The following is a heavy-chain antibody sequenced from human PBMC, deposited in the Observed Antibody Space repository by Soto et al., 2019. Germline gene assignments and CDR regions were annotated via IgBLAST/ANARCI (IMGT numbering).Heavy chain of an antibody. V-gene: IGHV5-10-1*01. J-gene: IGHJ6*02. CDR2: IDPSDSYT. D-gene: IGHD6-13*01. Sequence: GESLKISCKGSGYSFTSYWISWVRQMPGKGLEWMGRIDPSDSYTNYSPSFQGHVTISADKSISTAYPQWSSLKASDTAMYYCATRIAAAGTNYYYYGMDVWGQGTTVTVSS. CDR3: ATRIAAAGTNYYYYGMDV. CDR1: GYSFTSYW.